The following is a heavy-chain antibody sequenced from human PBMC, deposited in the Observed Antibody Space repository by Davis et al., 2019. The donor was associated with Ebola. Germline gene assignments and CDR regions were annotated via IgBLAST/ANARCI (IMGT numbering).Heavy chain of an antibody. CDR1: GFTFSASA. V-gene: IGHV3-23*01. J-gene: IGHJ4*02. CDR2: ISATGADI. D-gene: IGHD2-8*01. Sequence: PGGSLRLSCAASGFTFSASAMHWVRQASGKGLEWVAGISATGADIKYADSVKGRFSISRDNSKNTLYLQMDSLRAEDTAVFYCAEGGTNNFLGANWGQGTLVTVSS. CDR3: AEGGTNNFLGAN.